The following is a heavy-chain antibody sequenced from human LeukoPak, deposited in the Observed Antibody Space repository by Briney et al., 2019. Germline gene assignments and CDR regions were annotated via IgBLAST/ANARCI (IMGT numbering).Heavy chain of an antibody. CDR3: ARAYIEVEAARPGGYDP. J-gene: IGHJ5*02. D-gene: IGHD6-6*01. CDR2: ISYDGSNK. CDR1: GFTFSSYA. V-gene: IGHV3-30*04. Sequence: GGSLRLSCAASGFTFSSYAMHWVRQAPGKGLEWVAVISYDGSNKYYADSVKGRFTISRDNSKNTLYLQMNSLRAEDTAVYYCARAYIEVEAARPGGYDPWGQGTLVTVSP.